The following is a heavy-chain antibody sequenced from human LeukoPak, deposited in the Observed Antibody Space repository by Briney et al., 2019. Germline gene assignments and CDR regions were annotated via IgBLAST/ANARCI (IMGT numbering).Heavy chain of an antibody. Sequence: QPGGTLRCYGAAYGFTFTSYWRHWVPQAPGKGLVWVSRIKSDGGSTTYADSVKGRFTIARDNAKNTLYLQMKSLRVEDTAGYYCARGYCSSVSCPEAPFYIWGQGTMVTVSS. CDR3: ARGYCSSVSCPEAPFYI. CDR2: IKSDGGST. V-gene: IGHV3-74*01. CDR1: GFTFTSYW. J-gene: IGHJ3*02. D-gene: IGHD2-2*01.